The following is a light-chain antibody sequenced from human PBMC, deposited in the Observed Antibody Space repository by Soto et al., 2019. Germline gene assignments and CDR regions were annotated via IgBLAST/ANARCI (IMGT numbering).Light chain of an antibody. Sequence: DIVMTQSPLSLPVTPGEPASISCRSSQSLLHSNGYNYLDWYLQKPGQSPQLLIYLGSNRASGVPDRFSGSGSGTDFTLKISRVEAEYVGVYYCMQALQTPSFGGGNKVEIK. V-gene: IGKV2-28*01. J-gene: IGKJ4*01. CDR2: LGS. CDR1: QSLLHSNGYNY. CDR3: MQALQTPS.